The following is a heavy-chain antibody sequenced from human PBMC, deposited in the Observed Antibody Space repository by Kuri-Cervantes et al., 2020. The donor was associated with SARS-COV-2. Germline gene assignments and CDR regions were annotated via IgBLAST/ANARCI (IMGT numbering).Heavy chain of an antibody. CDR1: GFTFSSYA. V-gene: IGHV3-23*01. D-gene: IGHD6-13*01. J-gene: IGHJ4*01. Sequence: GESLKISCAASGFTFSSYAMSWVRQAPGKGLEWVSAISGSGGRTYYADSVKGRFTISRDNSKNTLYLQMISLRAEDTAVYYCAKDLLYSNSLIASDYWGQGTQVTVSS. CDR2: ISGSGGRT. CDR3: AKDLLYSNSLIASDY.